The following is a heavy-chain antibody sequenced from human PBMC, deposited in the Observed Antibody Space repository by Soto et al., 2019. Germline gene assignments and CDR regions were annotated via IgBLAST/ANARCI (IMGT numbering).Heavy chain of an antibody. J-gene: IGHJ6*02. V-gene: IGHV4-30-4*01. CDR2: IYYSGST. CDR1: GGSISSGDYY. Sequence: QVQLQESGPGLVKPLQTLSLTCTVSGGSISSGDYYWSWIRQPPGKGLEWIGYIYYSGSTYYNPSLKSRVTISVDTSKNQFSLKLSSVTAADTAVYYCARGRYCISTSCPPEDGMDVWGQGTTVTVSS. CDR3: ARGRYCISTSCPPEDGMDV. D-gene: IGHD2-2*01.